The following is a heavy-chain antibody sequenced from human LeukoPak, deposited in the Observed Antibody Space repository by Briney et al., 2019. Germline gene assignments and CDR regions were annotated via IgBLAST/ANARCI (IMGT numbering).Heavy chain of an antibody. V-gene: IGHV4-59*01. D-gene: IGHD4-17*01. J-gene: IGHJ4*02. CDR3: ARDYGDYFDY. CDR1: GGSISNYY. CDR2: IYYSGST. Sequence: SETLSLTCTVSGGSISNYYWSGIRQPPGKGLEWIGYIYYSGSTNYNPSLKSRVIISVDTSKNQFSLKLSSVAAADTAVYYCARDYGDYFDYWGQGTLVTVSS.